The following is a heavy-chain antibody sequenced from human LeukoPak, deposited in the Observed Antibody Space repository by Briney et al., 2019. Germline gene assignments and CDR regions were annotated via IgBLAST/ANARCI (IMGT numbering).Heavy chain of an antibody. CDR2: INLDGGTT. CDR1: GFTFSSLW. J-gene: IGHJ6*03. Sequence: GGSLRLSCAASGFTFSSLWMSWVRQAPGRGPESVANINLDGGTTDYVASVKGRFTISRDNAKNSLSLQMSRLRAEATAVYYCTKDRKGPTPYHMDVWGKGPTVPVSS. CDR3: TKDRKGPTPYHMDV. D-gene: IGHD4-23*01. V-gene: IGHV3-7*01.